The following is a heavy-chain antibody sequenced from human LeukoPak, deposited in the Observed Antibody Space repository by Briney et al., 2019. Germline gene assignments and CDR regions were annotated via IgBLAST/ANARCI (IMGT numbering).Heavy chain of an antibody. CDR1: GGSISSSSYY. Sequence: SETLSLTCTVSGGSISSSSYYWGWIRQPPGKGLEWIGSIYYSGSTYYNPSLKSRVTISVDTSKNQFSLKLSSVTAADTAVYYCARSPGIAAAALLDYWGQGTLVTVSS. CDR3: ARSPGIAAAALLDY. CDR2: IYYSGST. D-gene: IGHD6-13*01. J-gene: IGHJ4*02. V-gene: IGHV4-39*07.